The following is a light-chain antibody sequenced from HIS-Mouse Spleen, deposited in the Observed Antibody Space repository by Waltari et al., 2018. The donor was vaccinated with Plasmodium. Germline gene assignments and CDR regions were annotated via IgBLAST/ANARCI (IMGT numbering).Light chain of an antibody. J-gene: IGLJ2*01. V-gene: IGLV3-1*01. Sequence: SYELTQPPSVSVSPGQTASITCSGDKLGYKYACWYQQKPGQSPVLVIYQDRKRPSGIPERLSGSNSGNTATLTISGTQAMDEADYYCQAWDSSTVVFGGGTKLTVL. CDR2: QDR. CDR1: KLGYKY. CDR3: QAWDSSTVV.